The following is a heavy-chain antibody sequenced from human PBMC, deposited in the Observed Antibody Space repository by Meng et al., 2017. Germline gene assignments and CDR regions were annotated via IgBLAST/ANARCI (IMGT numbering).Heavy chain of an antibody. D-gene: IGHD3-16*02. V-gene: IGHV4-4*07. J-gene: IGHJ4*02. Sequence: GPLRLSCTVFGGSVSSYFWTWIRQPAGKGLEWIGRIYSSGSTNYNPSLKSRVTMSVDTSNNQFSLKLTSVTAADTAVYYCARCVGSLDYWGQGTLVTVSS. CDR3: ARCVGSLDY. CDR2: IYSSGST. CDR1: GGSVSSYF.